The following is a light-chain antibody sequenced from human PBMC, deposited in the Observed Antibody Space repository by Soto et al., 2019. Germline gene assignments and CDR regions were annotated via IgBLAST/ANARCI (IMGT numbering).Light chain of an antibody. CDR3: QQYNNWVT. Sequence: EIVMTQSPATLSVSPGERATLSCRASQSVSSNLAWYQQKPGQAPRLLIYGASTRATGIPARFSGSGSGTEFTLTISSLQSKDFAVYYCQQYNNWVTFGGGTKVEIK. CDR1: QSVSSN. CDR2: GAS. V-gene: IGKV3-15*01. J-gene: IGKJ4*01.